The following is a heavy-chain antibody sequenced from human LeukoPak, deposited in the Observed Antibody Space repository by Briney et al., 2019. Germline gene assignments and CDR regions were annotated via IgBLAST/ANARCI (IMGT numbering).Heavy chain of an antibody. CDR2: IYTSGST. D-gene: IGHD3-9*01. CDR1: GGSISSYY. J-gene: IGHJ4*02. CDR3: ARDSTPDILTGYFDY. Sequence: PSETLSLTCTVSGGSISSYYWSWIRQPAGKGLEWIGRIYTSGSTNYNPSLKSRVTISVDTSKNQFSLKLSSVTAADTAVYYCARDSTPDILTGYFDYWGQGTLVTVSS. V-gene: IGHV4-4*07.